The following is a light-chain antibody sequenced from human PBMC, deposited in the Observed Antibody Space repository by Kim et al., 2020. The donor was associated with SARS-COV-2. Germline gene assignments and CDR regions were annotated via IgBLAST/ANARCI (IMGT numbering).Light chain of an antibody. J-gene: IGKJ4*01. CDR2: DAT. CDR1: QDISTD. V-gene: IGKV1-33*01. CDR3: QQYDTLPLS. Sequence: ASIGDRFSITCQASQDISTDLSWYQHTPGRAPRLLIYDATYLETGVPPRFSGTGSGKDFTFTISNLQPEDGGTYYCQQYDTLPLSFGGGTKVEI.